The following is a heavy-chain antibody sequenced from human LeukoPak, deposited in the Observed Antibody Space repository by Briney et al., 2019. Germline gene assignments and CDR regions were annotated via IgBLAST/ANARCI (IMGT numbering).Heavy chain of an antibody. CDR1: GFTFSDYY. Sequence: GGSLRLSCAASGFTFSDYYMSWIRQAPGKGLEWVSAISGSGGSTYYADSVKGRFTISRDNSKNTLYLQMNSLRAEDTAVYYCAKFKTSSYYYGSGDNWFDPWGQGTLVTVSS. CDR3: AKFKTSSYYYGSGDNWFDP. J-gene: IGHJ5*02. CDR2: ISGSGGST. D-gene: IGHD3-10*01. V-gene: IGHV3-23*01.